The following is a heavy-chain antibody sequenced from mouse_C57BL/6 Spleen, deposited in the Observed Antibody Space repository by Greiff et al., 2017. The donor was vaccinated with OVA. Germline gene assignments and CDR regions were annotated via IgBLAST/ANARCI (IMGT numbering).Heavy chain of an antibody. CDR2: INPYNGGT. CDR3: ARGDYSDY. D-gene: IGHD1-1*01. Sequence: VQLQQSGPVLVKPGASVKMSCKASGYTFTDSYMNWVKQSHGKSLEWIGVINPYNGGTSYNQKFKGKATLTVDKSSSTAYMELNSLTSEDSAVYYCARGDYSDYWGQGTTLTVSS. J-gene: IGHJ2*01. V-gene: IGHV1-19*01. CDR1: GYTFTDSY.